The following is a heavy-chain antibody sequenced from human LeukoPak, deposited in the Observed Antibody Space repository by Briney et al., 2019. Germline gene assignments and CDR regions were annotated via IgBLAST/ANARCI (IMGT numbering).Heavy chain of an antibody. CDR2: IYPGDSDT. J-gene: IGHJ4*02. CDR1: GYSFTSSW. Sequence: GESLKISCKGSGYSFTSSWIGWGRQMPGKGLDWMGFIYPGDSDTRYSPSFQGQVTISADKSISTAYLQWSSLKASDTAMYYCARPYYYDSGQYYFHYWGQGTLVTVSS. D-gene: IGHD3-10*01. V-gene: IGHV5-51*01. CDR3: ARPYYYDSGQYYFHY.